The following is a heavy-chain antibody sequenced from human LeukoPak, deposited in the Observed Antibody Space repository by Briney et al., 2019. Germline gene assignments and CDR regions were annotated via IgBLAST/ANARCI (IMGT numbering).Heavy chain of an antibody. Sequence: GASVKVSCKASGYIFTTYYIHWVRQAPGQGLEWVGKINPSSNKTNYAQKFQDRVTMTRDTSTSTVFMDLGSLRSEDTAMYYCARGLYDSGWSSKDYWGQGTLVTVSS. J-gene: IGHJ4*02. D-gene: IGHD6-19*01. V-gene: IGHV1-46*01. CDR3: ARGLYDSGWSSKDY. CDR1: GYIFTTYY. CDR2: INPSSNKT.